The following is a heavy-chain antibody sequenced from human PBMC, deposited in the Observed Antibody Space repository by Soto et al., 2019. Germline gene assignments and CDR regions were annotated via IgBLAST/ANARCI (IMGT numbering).Heavy chain of an antibody. Sequence: ASVKVSCKASGYTFTDYYMHWVRQAPGQGLEWMGWINPNSGGTNYAQKFQGWVTMTRDTSISTAYTELSRLRSDDTAVYYCAREFCSGNNCYSSIFDYWGQGTLVTVSS. CDR3: AREFCSGNNCYSSIFDY. CDR2: INPNSGGT. V-gene: IGHV1-2*04. D-gene: IGHD2-15*01. J-gene: IGHJ4*02. CDR1: GYTFTDYY.